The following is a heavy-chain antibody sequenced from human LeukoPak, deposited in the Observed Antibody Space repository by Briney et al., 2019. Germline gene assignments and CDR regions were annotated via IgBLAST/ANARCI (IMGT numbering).Heavy chain of an antibody. Sequence: GGSLRLSCAASGFTFSSYRMHWVRQAPGKGLVWVSRINSDGSSTSYADSVKGRFTISRDNAKNTLYLQMNSLRAEDTAVYYCARGGVLLWFGELLDQYYFDYWGQGTLVTVSS. V-gene: IGHV3-74*01. J-gene: IGHJ4*02. D-gene: IGHD3-10*01. CDR1: GFTFSSYR. CDR2: INSDGSST. CDR3: ARGGVLLWFGELLDQYYFDY.